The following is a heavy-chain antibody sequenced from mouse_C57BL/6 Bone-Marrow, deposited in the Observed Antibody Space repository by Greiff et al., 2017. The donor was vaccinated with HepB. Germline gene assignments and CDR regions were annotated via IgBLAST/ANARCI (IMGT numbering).Heavy chain of an antibody. CDR2: IYPGDGDT. CDR1: GYAFSSSW. V-gene: IGHV1-82*01. CDR3: ASTFITTNYAMDY. D-gene: IGHD1-1*01. Sequence: QVQLQQSGPELVKPGASVKISCKASGYAFSSSWMNWVKQRPGKGLEWIGRIYPGDGDTNYNGKFKGKATLTADKSSSTAYMQLSSLTSEDSAVYFCASTFITTNYAMDYWGQGTSVTVSS. J-gene: IGHJ4*01.